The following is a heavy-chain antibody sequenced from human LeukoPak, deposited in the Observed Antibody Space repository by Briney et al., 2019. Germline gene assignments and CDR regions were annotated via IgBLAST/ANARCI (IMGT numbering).Heavy chain of an antibody. D-gene: IGHD2-2*01. CDR2: INPKTDGT. CDR3: ARPLPPAPYGMGV. CDR1: GYTFSDYY. J-gene: IGHJ6*02. V-gene: IGHV1-2*02. Sequence: GASVRVSCKTSGYTFSDYYIHWVRQAPGQGLEWMGWINPKTDGTYYSQRFQGRVTMTRDTSISTAYMELSRLRSDDTAVYYCARPLPPAPYGMGVWGQGTKVTVSS.